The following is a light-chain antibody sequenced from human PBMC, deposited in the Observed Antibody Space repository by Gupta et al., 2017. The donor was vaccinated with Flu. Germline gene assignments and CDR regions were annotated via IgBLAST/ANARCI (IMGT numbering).Light chain of an antibody. CDR2: DVS. CDR1: SSDVGGYNY. V-gene: IGLV2-11*01. Sequence: QSALTQPRSVSGSPGQSVTISCTGTSSDVGGYNYVSWYQQHPSKAPKLMIYDVSKRPSGVPDRFSGSKSGNTASLTTSGLQAEDEADYYCCSYAGSYTWVFGGGTKLTVL. J-gene: IGLJ3*02. CDR3: CSYAGSYTWV.